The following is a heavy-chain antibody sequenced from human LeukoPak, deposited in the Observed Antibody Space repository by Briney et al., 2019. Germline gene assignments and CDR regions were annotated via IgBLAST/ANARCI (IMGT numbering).Heavy chain of an antibody. D-gene: IGHD3-22*01. V-gene: IGHV4-30-4*01. Sequence: SETLSLTCTVSGGSISSGDYSWSWIRQPPGKGLEWIGYIYYSGSTYYNPSLKSRVTISVDTSKNQFSLKLSSVTAADTAVYYCAREGLSSSDYDYWGQGTLVTVSS. CDR1: GGSISSGDYS. CDR2: IYYSGST. CDR3: AREGLSSSDYDY. J-gene: IGHJ4*02.